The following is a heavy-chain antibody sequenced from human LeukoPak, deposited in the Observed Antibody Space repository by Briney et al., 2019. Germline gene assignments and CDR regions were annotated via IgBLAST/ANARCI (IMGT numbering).Heavy chain of an antibody. J-gene: IGHJ4*02. D-gene: IGHD2-15*01. CDR2: ISAHNGNT. Sequence: ASVKVSCKASGYTFSNYGITWVRQAPGQGLEWMGWISAHNGNTKYAQNLQGRVTMTTDTSTSTAYVELRRLTSDDTAVYYCARESYCSGGNCYSGAGDYWGQGTLVSVSS. V-gene: IGHV1-18*01. CDR3: ARESYCSGGNCYSGAGDY. CDR1: GYTFSNYG.